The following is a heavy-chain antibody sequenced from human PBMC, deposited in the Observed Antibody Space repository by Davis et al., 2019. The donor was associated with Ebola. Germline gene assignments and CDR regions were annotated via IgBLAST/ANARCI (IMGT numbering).Heavy chain of an antibody. CDR1: GFTFSSYW. Sequence: ESLKISCAASGFTFSSYWMSWVRQPPGKGLEWIGYIYYSGSTNYNPSLKSRVTISVDTSKNQFSLKLSSVTAADTAVYYCARGWRYYDSSGYYYGFDYWGQGTLVTVSS. V-gene: IGHV4-59*01. J-gene: IGHJ4*02. CDR3: ARGWRYYDSSGYYYGFDY. CDR2: IYYSGST. D-gene: IGHD3-22*01.